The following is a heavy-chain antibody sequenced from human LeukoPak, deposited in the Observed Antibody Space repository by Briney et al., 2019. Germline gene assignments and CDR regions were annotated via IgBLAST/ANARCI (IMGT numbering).Heavy chain of an antibody. D-gene: IGHD6-6*01. CDR3: ARQYSSSSGFDY. V-gene: IGHV4-30-2*01. CDR2: IYHSGST. J-gene: IGHJ4*02. CDR1: GGSISSGGYY. Sequence: SETLSLTCTVSGGSISSGGYYWSWIRQPPGKGLEGIGYIYHSGSTYYNPSLKSRVTISVDRSKNQFSLKLSSVTAADTAVYYCARQYSSSSGFDYWGQGTLVTVSS.